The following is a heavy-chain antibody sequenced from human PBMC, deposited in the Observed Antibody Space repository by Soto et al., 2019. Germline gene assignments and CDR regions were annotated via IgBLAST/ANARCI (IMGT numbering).Heavy chain of an antibody. CDR2: IYYSGFT. CDR3: ARGGGYQGTYFDY. CDR1: GGSITSGGYY. D-gene: IGHD3-22*01. J-gene: IGHJ4*02. Sequence: SETLSLTCTVSGGSITSGGYYWSWIRQHPGKGLEWIGYIYYSGFTYYNPSLKSRVTISVDTSKNQFSLKLSSVTAADTAVYFCARGGGYQGTYFDYWGQGILVTVSS. V-gene: IGHV4-31*03.